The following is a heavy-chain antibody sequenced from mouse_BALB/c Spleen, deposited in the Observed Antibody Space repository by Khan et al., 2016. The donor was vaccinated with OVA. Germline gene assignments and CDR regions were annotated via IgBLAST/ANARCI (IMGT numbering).Heavy chain of an antibody. CDR3: ARWGGNFPSYAMNY. CDR2: IYPGNVNT. V-gene: IGHV1S56*01. CDR1: GYTFTSYY. Sequence: QVQLQQSGPELVKPGASVRISCKASGYTFTSYYIHWVKQRPGQGLEWIGWIYPGNVNTGYNEKFKGKATLTADKSSSTAYMQLSSLTSEDSAVYFCARWGGNFPSYAMNYWGQGTSGTVSS. J-gene: IGHJ4*01. D-gene: IGHD2-1*01.